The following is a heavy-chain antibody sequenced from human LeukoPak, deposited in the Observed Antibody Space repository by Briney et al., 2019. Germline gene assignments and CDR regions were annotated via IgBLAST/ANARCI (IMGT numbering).Heavy chain of an antibody. CDR1: GFTFSSYS. CDR3: ARDETMIVVDTDAFDI. D-gene: IGHD3-22*01. Sequence: SGGSLRLSCAASGFTFSSYSMNWVRRAPGKGREGVSSIISSSSYIYYADWVKGRFTSSRDNAKNSLYLQMNRLRAEDTAVYDCARDETMIVVDTDAFDIWGQGTMVTVSS. V-gene: IGHV3-21*01. J-gene: IGHJ3*02. CDR2: IISSSSYI.